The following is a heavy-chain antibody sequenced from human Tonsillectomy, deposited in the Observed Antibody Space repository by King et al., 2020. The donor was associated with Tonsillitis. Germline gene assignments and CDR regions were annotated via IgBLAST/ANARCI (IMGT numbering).Heavy chain of an antibody. J-gene: IGHJ5*02. D-gene: IGHD3-10*01. V-gene: IGHV3-48*03. CDR2: ISSSGSTI. Sequence: QLVQSGGGLVQPGGSLRLSCAASGFTFSSYEMNWVRQAPGKGLEWVSYISSSGSTISYADSLKGRVTIPRDNAKNSLYLQMNSLRAEDTALYYCARENYGSGSYKWFDPWGQGTLVTVSS. CDR1: GFTFSSYE. CDR3: ARENYGSGSYKWFDP.